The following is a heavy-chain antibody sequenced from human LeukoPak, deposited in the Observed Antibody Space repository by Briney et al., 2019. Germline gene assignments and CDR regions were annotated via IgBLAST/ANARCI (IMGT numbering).Heavy chain of an antibody. CDR1: GFTFSSYA. D-gene: IGHD6-6*01. V-gene: IGHV3-30-3*02. CDR3: AKEYSSSSGRYFQH. Sequence: GGSLRLSCAASGFTFSSYAMHWVRQAPGKGLEWVAVISYDGSNKYYADSVKGRFTISRDNAKNTLYLQMNSLRADDTAVYYCAKEYSSSSGRYFQHWGQGTLVTVSS. CDR2: ISYDGSNK. J-gene: IGHJ1*01.